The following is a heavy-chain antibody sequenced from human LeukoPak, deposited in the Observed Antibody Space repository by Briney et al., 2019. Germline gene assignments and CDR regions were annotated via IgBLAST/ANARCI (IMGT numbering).Heavy chain of an antibody. D-gene: IGHD2-2*01. V-gene: IGHV3-7*05. CDR3: ARGAGYCSSTGCYGSDWFDS. Sequence: GGSLRLSCAASGFTFCMSWVRQAPGKGLEWVANIKQDGSEKYYVDSVKGRFTISRDNAKNSLYLQMNSLRVEDTAVYYCARGAGYCSSTGCYGSDWFDSWGQGALVTVSS. J-gene: IGHJ5*01. CDR1: GFTFC. CDR2: IKQDGSEK.